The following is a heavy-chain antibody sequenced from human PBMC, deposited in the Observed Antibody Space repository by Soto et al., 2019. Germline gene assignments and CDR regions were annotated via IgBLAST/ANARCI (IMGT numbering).Heavy chain of an antibody. CDR1: GFSVSSYA. D-gene: IGHD6-13*01. CDR3: AKERPRSSSWNPFDY. J-gene: IGHJ4*02. CDR2: ISGSGGST. V-gene: IGHV3-23*01. Sequence: GGSLRLSCAASGFSVSSYAMSWVRQAPAKGLDWVSAISGSGGSTYYADSVKGRFTISRDNSKNTLYLQMNSLRAEDTAVYYFAKERPRSSSWNPFDYWGQGTLVTVSS.